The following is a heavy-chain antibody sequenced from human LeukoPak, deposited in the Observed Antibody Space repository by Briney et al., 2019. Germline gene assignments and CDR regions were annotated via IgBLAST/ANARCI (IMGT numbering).Heavy chain of an antibody. D-gene: IGHD5-12*01. CDR3: ARADPYEYYFDY. J-gene: IGHJ4*02. V-gene: IGHV4-61*02. Sequence: ASQTPSLTCTVSGGSISSGSYYWSWIRQPAGKGLEWIGRIYTSGSTNYNPSLKSRVTISVDTSKNQFSLKLSSVTAADTAVYYCARADPYEYYFDYWGQGTLVTVSS. CDR2: IYTSGST. CDR1: GGSISSGSYY.